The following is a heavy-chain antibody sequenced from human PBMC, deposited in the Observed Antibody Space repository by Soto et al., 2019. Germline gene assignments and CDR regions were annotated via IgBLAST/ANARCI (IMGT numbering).Heavy chain of an antibody. CDR2: MNPNSGNT. J-gene: IGHJ4*02. CDR3: ARGSLYYDILTGYYPFDY. CDR1: GYTFTSYD. D-gene: IGHD3-9*01. V-gene: IGHV1-8*01. Sequence: GASVKVSCKASGYTFTSYDINWGRQATGQGFEWMGWMNPNSGNTGYAQKFQGRVTMTRNTSISTAYMELSSLRSEDTAVYYCARGSLYYDILTGYYPFDYWGQGTLVTSPQ.